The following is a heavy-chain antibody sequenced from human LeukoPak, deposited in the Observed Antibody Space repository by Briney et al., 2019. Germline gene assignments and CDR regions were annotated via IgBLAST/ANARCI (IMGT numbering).Heavy chain of an antibody. V-gene: IGHV5-51*01. Sequence: GESLKISCKGSGYSFASYWISWVRQMPGKGLEWMGIIYPGDSDTRYSPSFQGQVTISADKSISTAYLQWSSLKASDTAMYYCARLPPLRSYYYYGMDVWGQGTTVTVSS. D-gene: IGHD4-17*01. CDR2: IYPGDSDT. CDR3: ARLPPLRSYYYYGMDV. CDR1: GYSFASYW. J-gene: IGHJ6*02.